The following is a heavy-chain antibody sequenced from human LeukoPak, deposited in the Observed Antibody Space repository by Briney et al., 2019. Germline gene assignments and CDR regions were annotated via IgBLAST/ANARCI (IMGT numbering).Heavy chain of an antibody. D-gene: IGHD3-22*01. CDR1: GGSISSYY. CDR3: ARGKVDDYDSSGWAFDI. J-gene: IGHJ3*02. Sequence: PSETLSLTCTVSGGSISSYYWSWLRQPAGKGLEWIGRIYTSGSTNYNPSLKSRVTISEGTSKNQFSLKLSSVTAADTAVYYCARGKVDDYDSSGWAFDIWGQGTMVTVSS. V-gene: IGHV4-4*07. CDR2: IYTSGST.